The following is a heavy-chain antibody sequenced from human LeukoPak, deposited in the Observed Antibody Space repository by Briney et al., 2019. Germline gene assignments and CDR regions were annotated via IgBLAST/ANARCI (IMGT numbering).Heavy chain of an antibody. CDR1: GFTVSNKY. Sequence: GGSLRLSCAASGFTVSNKYMHWVRQAPGKGLEWVSILYSGSDTYYANSVKGRFTISRDSSKNILFLQMNDLRAEDTAVYYCARVGDHFHWYLDLWGRGTLVTVSS. V-gene: IGHV3-53*01. J-gene: IGHJ2*01. CDR3: ARVGDHFHWYLDL. CDR2: LYSGSDT. D-gene: IGHD3-3*02.